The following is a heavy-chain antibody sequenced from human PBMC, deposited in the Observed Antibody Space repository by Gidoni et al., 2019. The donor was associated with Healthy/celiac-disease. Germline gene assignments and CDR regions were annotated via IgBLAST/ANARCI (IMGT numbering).Heavy chain of an antibody. V-gene: IGHV3-48*03. D-gene: IGHD3-3*01. J-gene: IGHJ4*02. CDR1: GFTFSSYE. Sequence: EVQLVESGGGLVQPGGSLRLSCAASGFTFSSYELNWVRQAPGKGLEWVSYISSSGSTIYYADSVKGRFTISRDNAKNSLYLQMNSLRAEDTAVYYCARDAPKGKTYFWSGYFMYYFDYWGQGTLVTVSS. CDR2: ISSSGSTI. CDR3: ARDAPKGKTYFWSGYFMYYFDY.